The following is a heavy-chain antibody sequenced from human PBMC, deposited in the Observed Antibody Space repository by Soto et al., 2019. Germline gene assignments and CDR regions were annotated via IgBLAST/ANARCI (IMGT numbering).Heavy chain of an antibody. V-gene: IGHV3-30*18. J-gene: IGHJ6*02. CDR1: GFTFTKYG. CDR2: ISYDGDNK. CDR3: AKDIALVRGVIIDMDV. D-gene: IGHD3-10*01. Sequence: RSLRLFCASSGFTFTKYGMHCVRQAPGKGLEWVAVISYDGDNKYYADSVKGRFTISRDNSKNTLNLQMNSLRAEDTAVYYCAKDIALVRGVIIDMDVWGQGTTVTVSS.